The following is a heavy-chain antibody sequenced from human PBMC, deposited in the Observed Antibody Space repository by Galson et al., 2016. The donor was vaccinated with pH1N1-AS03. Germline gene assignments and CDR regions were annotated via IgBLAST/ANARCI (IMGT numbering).Heavy chain of an antibody. V-gene: IGHV3-13*01. Sequence: SLRLSCAASRFTSSNHAMHWVRQGTGRGLEWVSGIGPGGDTYYGGSVKGRFTISRETAKNSLYLQMNSLRPEDTAVYYCARDKSPYFCYMDVWGKGTTVIVSS. D-gene: IGHD2/OR15-2a*01. CDR2: IGPGGDT. CDR1: RFTSSNHA. J-gene: IGHJ6*03. CDR3: ARDKSPYFCYMDV.